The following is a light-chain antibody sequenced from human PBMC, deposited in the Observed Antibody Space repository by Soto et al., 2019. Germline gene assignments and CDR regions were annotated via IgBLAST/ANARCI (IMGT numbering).Light chain of an antibody. Sequence: DIQLTQSPSFLSASVRDRVSITCRASQGISSYLAWYQHKPGKAPKLLIYAASTLQSGVPSRFSGSGSGIEFTLPISSLQPEDFATYYCQQHNSYPLTFGGGTKVEIK. CDR2: AAS. J-gene: IGKJ4*01. V-gene: IGKV1-9*01. CDR1: QGISSY. CDR3: QQHNSYPLT.